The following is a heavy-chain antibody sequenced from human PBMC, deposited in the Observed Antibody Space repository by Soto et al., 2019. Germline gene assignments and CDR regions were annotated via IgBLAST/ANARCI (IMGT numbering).Heavy chain of an antibody. CDR1: GGTFSSYA. V-gene: IGHV1-69*13. CDR3: ARASGSGSYYNGGDY. D-gene: IGHD3-10*01. Sequence: SVKVSCKASGGTFSSYAISWVRQAPGQGLEWKGGIIPIFGTANYAQKFQGRVTITADESTSTAYMELSSLRSEDTAVYYCARASGSGSYYNGGDYWGQGTLVTVSS. CDR2: IIPIFGTA. J-gene: IGHJ4*02.